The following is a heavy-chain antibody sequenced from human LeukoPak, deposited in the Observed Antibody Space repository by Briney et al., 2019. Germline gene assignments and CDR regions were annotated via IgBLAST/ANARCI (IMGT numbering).Heavy chain of an antibody. Sequence: PSETLSLTCTVSGGSSSSYYWSWIRQPAGKGLEWIGRIYTSGSTNYNPSLKSRVTISVDKSKNQFSLKLSSVTAADTAVYYCARGSGSYYGNWFDPWGQGTLVTVSS. J-gene: IGHJ5*02. CDR2: IYTSGST. D-gene: IGHD1-26*01. V-gene: IGHV4-4*07. CDR3: ARGSGSYYGNWFDP. CDR1: GGSSSSYY.